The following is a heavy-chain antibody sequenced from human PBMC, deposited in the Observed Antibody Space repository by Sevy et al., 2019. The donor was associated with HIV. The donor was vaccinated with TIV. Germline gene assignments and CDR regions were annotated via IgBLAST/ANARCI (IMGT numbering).Heavy chain of an antibody. Sequence: SETLSLTCTVSGGSISSYYWSWIRQPAGKGLEWIGRIYTSGSTNYNPSLKSRVTMSVDTSKNQFSLKLSSVTAADTAVYNCARDAKYSSGWSDYFDYWGQGTLVTVSS. CDR1: GGSISSYY. D-gene: IGHD6-19*01. J-gene: IGHJ4*02. V-gene: IGHV4-4*07. CDR3: ARDAKYSSGWSDYFDY. CDR2: IYTSGST.